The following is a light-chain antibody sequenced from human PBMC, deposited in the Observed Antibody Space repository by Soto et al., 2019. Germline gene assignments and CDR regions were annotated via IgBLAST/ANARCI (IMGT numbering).Light chain of an antibody. J-gene: IGLJ3*02. CDR2: EVS. CDR1: SSDVGGYNY. CDR3: SSYSSVTTLWV. Sequence: QSVLTQPASVSGSPGQSITISCTGTSSDVGGYNYVSWYQQHPGKAPKLIIYEVSNRPSGVSNRFSGSKSGNTASLTVSGLQAEDEADYYCSSYSSVTTLWVFGGGTKLTFL. V-gene: IGLV2-14*01.